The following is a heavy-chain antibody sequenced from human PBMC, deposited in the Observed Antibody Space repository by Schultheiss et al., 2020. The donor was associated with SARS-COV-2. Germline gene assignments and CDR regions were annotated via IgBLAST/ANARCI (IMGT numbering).Heavy chain of an antibody. V-gene: IGHV3-30*18. CDR1: GFTFSSYA. J-gene: IGHJ3*02. CDR2: ISYDGSNK. Sequence: GGSLRLSCAASGFTFSSYAMSWVRQAPGKGLEWVAVISYDGSNKYYADSVKGRFTISRDNSKNTLYLQMNSLRAEDTAVYYCAKYPSKRSLDAFDIWGQGTMVTVSS. CDR3: AKYPSKRSLDAFDI. D-gene: IGHD1-26*01.